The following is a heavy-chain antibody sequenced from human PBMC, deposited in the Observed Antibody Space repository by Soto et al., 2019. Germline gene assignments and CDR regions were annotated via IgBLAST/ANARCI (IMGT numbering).Heavy chain of an antibody. Sequence: GGSLRLSCTASGFSFGDYAMSWVRQAPGKGLEWVGFIRSKTYGGTAEYAASVKGRFTISRDDSKSIAYLQVNSLETEDTAVYYRTRDQPITPWGQGTMVTVS. V-gene: IGHV3-49*04. CDR1: GFSFGDYA. J-gene: IGHJ3*01. D-gene: IGHD3-10*01. CDR2: IRSKTYGGTA. CDR3: TRDQPITP.